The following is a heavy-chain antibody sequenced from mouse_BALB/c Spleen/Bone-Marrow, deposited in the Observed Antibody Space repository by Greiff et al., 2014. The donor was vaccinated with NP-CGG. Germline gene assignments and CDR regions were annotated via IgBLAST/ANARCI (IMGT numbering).Heavy chain of an antibody. D-gene: IGHD2-3*01. Sequence: VQLQQSGTELVKPGASVKLSCKASGYTFTTYYIYWVKHRAGQGLEWIGEINPSNGGTNFNEKYKSKATLTVDKSSSTSYMQLSSLTSEDSAVYYCTRDGHNYYAMDYWGQGTSATVSS. J-gene: IGHJ4*01. CDR2: INPSNGGT. V-gene: IGHV1-53*01. CDR3: TRDGHNYYAMDY. CDR1: GYTFTTYY.